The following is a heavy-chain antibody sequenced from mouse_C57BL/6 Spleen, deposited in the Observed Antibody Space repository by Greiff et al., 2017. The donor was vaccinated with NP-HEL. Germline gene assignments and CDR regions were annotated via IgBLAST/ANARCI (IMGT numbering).Heavy chain of an antibody. J-gene: IGHJ4*01. CDR2: ISSGGDYI. CDR1: GFTFSSYA. Sequence: VQLKESGEGLVKPGGSLKLSCAASGFTFSSYAMSWVRQTPEKRLEWVAYISSGGDYIYYADTVKGRFTISSDNARNTLYLQMSSLKSEDTAMDYCTRDNNWDGAMDYWGQGTSVTVSS. V-gene: IGHV5-9-1*02. CDR3: TRDNNWDGAMDY. D-gene: IGHD4-1*01.